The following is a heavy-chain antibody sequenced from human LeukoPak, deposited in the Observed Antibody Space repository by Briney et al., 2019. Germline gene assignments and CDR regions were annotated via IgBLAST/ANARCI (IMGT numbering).Heavy chain of an antibody. CDR2: IYYMGST. Sequence: PSETLSLTCSVSGGSISGYFWTWIRQTPGRGLEWIGYIYYMGSTNYNPSLKSRVTMSVVASKNQFSLKLTSVTAADTAIYYCARDRYYYDTSRYYSAFEAWGQGTMVTVSS. CDR1: GGSISGYF. D-gene: IGHD3-22*01. V-gene: IGHV4-59*12. CDR3: ARDRYYYDTSRYYSAFEA. J-gene: IGHJ3*01.